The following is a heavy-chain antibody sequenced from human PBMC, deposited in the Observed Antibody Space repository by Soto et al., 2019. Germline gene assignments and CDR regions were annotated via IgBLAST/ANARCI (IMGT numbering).Heavy chain of an antibody. D-gene: IGHD3-22*01. CDR1: GGSISSGGYY. CDR2: IYYIGST. V-gene: IGHV4-31*03. J-gene: IGHJ4*02. CDR3: ARNYHSSGFYFDY. Sequence: KTSETLSLTCTVSGGSISSGGYYWSWIRQHPGKGLEWIGYIYYIGSTYYNPSLKSRVTISVDTSKNQFSLKLSSVTAADTAVYYCARNYHSSGFYFDYWGQGTLVTVSS.